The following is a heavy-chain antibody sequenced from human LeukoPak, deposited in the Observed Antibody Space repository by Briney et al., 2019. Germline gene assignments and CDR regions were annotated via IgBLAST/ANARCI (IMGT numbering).Heavy chain of an antibody. CDR3: ATPWLFAVDAFDI. CDR2: FDHEDGET. CDR1: GYTLPELS. V-gene: IGHV1-24*01. D-gene: IGHD3-9*01. J-gene: IGHJ3*02. Sequence: ASVKVSCNVSGYTLPELSMHCVRHHPAKALEWRGGFDHEDGETIYAQKFQGRVTMTEDISTDTAYMELSSLRSEETAVYYCATPWLFAVDAFDIWGQGTMVTVSS.